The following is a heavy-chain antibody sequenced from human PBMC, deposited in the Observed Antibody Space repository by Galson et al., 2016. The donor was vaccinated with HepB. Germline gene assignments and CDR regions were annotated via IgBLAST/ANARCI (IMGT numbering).Heavy chain of an antibody. CDR3: ARGSSAVDATEVGLDY. J-gene: IGHJ4*02. D-gene: IGHD6-19*01. CDR1: GFTFSSYA. V-gene: IGHV3-30-3*01. CDR2: ISYDGDNE. Sequence: SLRLSCAGSGFTFSSYAVHWVRQPPGKGLEWVAAISYDGDNEYYAASLKGRYTISRDNSRNTVYLHMSSLRRDDTAVYYCARGSSAVDATEVGLDYWGQGTLVIVSS.